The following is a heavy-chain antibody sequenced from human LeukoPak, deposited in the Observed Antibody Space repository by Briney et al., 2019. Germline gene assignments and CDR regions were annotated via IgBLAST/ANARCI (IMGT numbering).Heavy chain of an antibody. V-gene: IGHV3-20*04. J-gene: IGHJ4*02. Sequence: GGSLRLSCAASGFTFDDYGMSWVRQPPGKGLEWVSGINWNGGSTGYADSVKGRFTISSDNAKNSLYLQMNSLRAEDTALYYCARDYYDSSGYYQNFDYWGQGTLVTVSS. CDR2: INWNGGST. D-gene: IGHD3-22*01. CDR3: ARDYYDSSGYYQNFDY. CDR1: GFTFDDYG.